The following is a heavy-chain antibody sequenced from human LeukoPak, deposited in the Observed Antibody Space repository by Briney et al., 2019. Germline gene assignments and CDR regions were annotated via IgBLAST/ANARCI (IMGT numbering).Heavy chain of an antibody. D-gene: IGHD6-19*01. CDR1: GFTFDDYA. CDR2: ISWNSGSI. V-gene: IGHV3-9*01. Sequence: GGSLRLSCAASGFTFDDYAMHWARQAPGKGLEWVSGISWNSGSIGYADSVKGRFTISRDNAKNSLYLQMNSLRAEDTALYYCAKDPGSSGWYYFDYWGQGTLVTVSS. J-gene: IGHJ4*02. CDR3: AKDPGSSGWYYFDY.